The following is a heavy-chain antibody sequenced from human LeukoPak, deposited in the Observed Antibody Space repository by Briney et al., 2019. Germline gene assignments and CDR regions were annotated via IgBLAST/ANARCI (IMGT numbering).Heavy chain of an antibody. CDR2: ISGSGGST. D-gene: IGHD6-6*01. J-gene: IGHJ4*02. CDR3: AKDGMYSSSSSYYFDY. CDR1: GFTFSSYA. V-gene: IGHV3-23*01. Sequence: SGGSLRLSCAASGFTFSSYAMSWVRQAPGKGLEWVSAISGSGGSTYYADSLKGRFTISRDNSRNTLYLQMNSLRAEDTAVYYCAKDGMYSSSSSYYFDYWGQGTLVTVAS.